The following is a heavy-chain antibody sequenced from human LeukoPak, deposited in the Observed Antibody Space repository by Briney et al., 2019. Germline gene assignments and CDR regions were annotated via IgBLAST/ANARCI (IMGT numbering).Heavy chain of an antibody. CDR1: GFSLSGYW. V-gene: IGHV3-74*03. CDR2: SKCDGTSA. CDR3: AKSDYFDY. Sequence: GGSLRLSCAVSGFSLSGYWMHWVRQAPGKGLVWVSRSKCDGTSATYADSVKGRFTVSRDNAKNMLYLQMNSLRVEDTAVYYCAKSDYFDYWGQGTLVTVSS. J-gene: IGHJ4*02.